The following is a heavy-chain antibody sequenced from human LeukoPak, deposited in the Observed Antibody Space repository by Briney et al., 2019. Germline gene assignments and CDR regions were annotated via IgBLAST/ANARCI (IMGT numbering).Heavy chain of an antibody. J-gene: IGHJ6*02. D-gene: IGHD2-2*01. Sequence: SETLSLTCIVSGGSISSSSYYWGWIRQPPGKGLEWIGIIYYSGSTYYNPSLKSRVTMSVDTSENQFSLKLSSVTAADSTVYYCVRIYCTSTSCYGDSYYGMDVWGQGTTVTVSS. CDR3: VRIYCTSTSCYGDSYYGMDV. CDR2: IYYSGST. V-gene: IGHV4-39*01. CDR1: GGSISSSSYY.